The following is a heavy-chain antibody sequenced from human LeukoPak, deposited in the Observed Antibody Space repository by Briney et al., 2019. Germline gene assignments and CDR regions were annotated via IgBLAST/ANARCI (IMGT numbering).Heavy chain of an antibody. Sequence: GGSLRLSCAASGFTVKDNFMSWVRQAPGKGLEWVSVLYSGGATYYADSVKGRFTFSRDNSKNIVFLQMNDLRTEDTAFYYCARPSPSSGGYWYFDLWGRGTLVTVSS. D-gene: IGHD3-10*01. CDR3: ARPSPSSGGYWYFDL. CDR1: GFTVKDNF. CDR2: LYSGGAT. J-gene: IGHJ2*01. V-gene: IGHV3-66*04.